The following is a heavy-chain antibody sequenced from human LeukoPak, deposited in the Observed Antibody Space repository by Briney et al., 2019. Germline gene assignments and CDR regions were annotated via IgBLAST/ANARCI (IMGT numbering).Heavy chain of an antibody. CDR3: ARGGSYSSGWYTGYYFDY. CDR1: GGSFSGYY. V-gene: IGHV4-34*01. Sequence: SETLSLTCAVYGGSFSGYYWSWIRQPPGKGLEWIGEINHSGSTNYNPSLKSRVTISVDTSKNQFSLKLSSVTAADTAVYYCARGGSYSSGWYTGYYFDYWGQGTLVTVSS. J-gene: IGHJ4*02. D-gene: IGHD6-19*01. CDR2: INHSGST.